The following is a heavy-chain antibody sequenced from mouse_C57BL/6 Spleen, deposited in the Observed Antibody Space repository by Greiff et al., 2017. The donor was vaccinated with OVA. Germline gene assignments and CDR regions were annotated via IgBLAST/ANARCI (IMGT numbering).Heavy chain of an antibody. CDR3: GRRDYGSSYAMDY. D-gene: IGHD1-1*01. Sequence: QVQLQQPGAELVMPGASVKLSCKASGYTFTSYWMHWVKQRPGQGLEWIGEIDPSDSYTNYNQKFKGKSTLTVDKSSSTAYMQLSSLTSEDSAVYYCGRRDYGSSYAMDYWGQGTSVTVSS. V-gene: IGHV1-69*01. CDR2: IDPSDSYT. J-gene: IGHJ4*01. CDR1: GYTFTSYW.